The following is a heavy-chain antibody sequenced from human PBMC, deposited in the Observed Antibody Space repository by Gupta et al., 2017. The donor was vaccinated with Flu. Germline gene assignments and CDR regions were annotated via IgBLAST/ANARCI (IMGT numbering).Heavy chain of an antibody. V-gene: IGHV4-59*01. CDR2: IYYSGST. D-gene: IGHD5-12*01. CDR3: ARAGGRGDSGEYYYYGMDV. CDR1: GGSISSYY. Sequence: QVQLQESGPGLVKPSETLSLTCTVSGGSISSYYWSWIRQPPGKGLEWIGYIYYSGSTNYNPSLKSRVTISVDTSKNQFSLKLSSVTAADTAVYYCARAGGRGDSGEYYYYGMDVWGQGTTVTVSS. J-gene: IGHJ6*02.